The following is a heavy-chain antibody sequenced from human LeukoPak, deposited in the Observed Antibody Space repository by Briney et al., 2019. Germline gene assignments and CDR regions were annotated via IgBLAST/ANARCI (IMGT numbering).Heavy chain of an antibody. CDR3: ATQATTGWHFS. CDR2: INPNSGGT. D-gene: IGHD6-19*01. J-gene: IGHJ5*02. CDR1: GYTFTGYY. V-gene: IGHV1-2*02. Sequence: GASVKVSCKASGYTFTGYYMHWVRQAPGQGLEWMGWINPNSGGTNYAQKFQGRVTMTRDTPLSTVYMELSRLRSDDTAVYYCATQATTGWHFSWGQGTLVTVSS.